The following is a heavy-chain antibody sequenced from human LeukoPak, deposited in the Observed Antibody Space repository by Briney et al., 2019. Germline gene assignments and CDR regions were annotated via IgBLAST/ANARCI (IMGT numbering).Heavy chain of an antibody. D-gene: IGHD6-19*01. CDR3: AREAIAVAGTSFDY. Sequence: GGSLRLSCAASGFTFSSYAMHWVRQAPGKGLEYVSAISSNGGSTYYANSVKGRFTISRDNSKNTLYLQMNSLRAEDTAVYYCAREAIAVAGTSFDYWGQGTLVTVSS. V-gene: IGHV3-64*01. CDR1: GFTFSSYA. CDR2: ISSNGGST. J-gene: IGHJ4*02.